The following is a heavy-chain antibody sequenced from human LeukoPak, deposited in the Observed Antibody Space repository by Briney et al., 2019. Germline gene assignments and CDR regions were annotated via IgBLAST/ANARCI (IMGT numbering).Heavy chain of an antibody. J-gene: IGHJ5*02. D-gene: IGHD5-18*01. V-gene: IGHV3-21*01. CDR3: ARESGNGIVDTAMAP. CDR2: ISSSSSYI. CDR1: GFTFSSYS. Sequence: AGGSLRLSCAASGFTFSSYSMNWVRQAPGKGLEWVSSISSSSSYIYYADSVKGRFTISRDNAKNSLYVQMNSLRAEDTAVYYCARESGNGIVDTAMAPYGQGTLVTVSS.